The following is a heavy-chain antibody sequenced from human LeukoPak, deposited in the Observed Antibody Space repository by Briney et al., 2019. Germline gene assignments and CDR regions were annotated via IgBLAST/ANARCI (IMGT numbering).Heavy chain of an antibody. J-gene: IGHJ3*02. CDR2: IYHSGST. CDR3: ARDHYFDAFDI. V-gene: IGHV4-30-2*01. D-gene: IGHD3-10*01. CDR1: GGSISSGGYS. Sequence: SETLSLTCAVSGGSISSGGYSWSWIRQPPGKGLEWIGYIYHSGSTYYNPSLKSRVTISVDRSKNQFSLKLSSVTAADTVVYYCARDHYFDAFDIWGQGTMVTVSS.